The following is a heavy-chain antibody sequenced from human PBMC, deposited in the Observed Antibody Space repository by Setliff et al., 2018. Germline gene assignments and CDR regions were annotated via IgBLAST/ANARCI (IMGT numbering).Heavy chain of an antibody. J-gene: IGHJ6*02. Sequence: GGSLRLSCAGSGFTFNTYWMTWVRQAPGKGLEWVASITHDGSKTYILDSVKGRFTISRDNTKNSLYLQMNSLRAEDTAVYYCARLKGSSTRYYYYGMDVWGQGTTVTVSS. CDR3: ARLKGSSTRYYYYGMDV. CDR1: GFTFNTYW. D-gene: IGHD2-2*01. V-gene: IGHV3-7*01. CDR2: ITHDGSKT.